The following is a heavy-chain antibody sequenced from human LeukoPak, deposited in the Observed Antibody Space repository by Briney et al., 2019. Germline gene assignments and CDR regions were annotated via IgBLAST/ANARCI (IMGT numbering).Heavy chain of an antibody. Sequence: GASVKVSCKASGYTFTGYYLHWVRQAPGQGLEWMGWINPNSGGTNYAQKFQGRVTMTRDTSISTAYMELSRLRSDDTAVCYCARVQDYGDYPDYWGQGTLVTVSS. CDR1: GYTFTGYY. D-gene: IGHD4-17*01. J-gene: IGHJ4*02. V-gene: IGHV1-2*02. CDR3: ARVQDYGDYPDY. CDR2: INPNSGGT.